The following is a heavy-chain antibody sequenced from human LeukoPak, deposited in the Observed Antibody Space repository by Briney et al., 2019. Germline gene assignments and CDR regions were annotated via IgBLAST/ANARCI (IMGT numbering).Heavy chain of an antibody. D-gene: IGHD1-1*01. J-gene: IGHJ4*02. CDR3: ARGYEGYLDY. CDR1: GGSLSVYF. CDR2: INRSGRT. Sequence: SETLSLTCAVNGGSLSVYFWTWVRQPPGKGLEWIGEINRSGRTNYNPSLKSRVAISLDTSKNQFSLKLSSVAAADTAVYYCARGYEGYLDYWGQGTLVTVSS. V-gene: IGHV4-34*01.